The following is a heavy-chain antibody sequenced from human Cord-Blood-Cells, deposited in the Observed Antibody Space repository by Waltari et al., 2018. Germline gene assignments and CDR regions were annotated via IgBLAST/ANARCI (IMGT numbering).Heavy chain of an antibody. V-gene: IGHV4-39*01. Sequence: QLQLQESGPGLVKPSETLSLTCTVSGGSISSSSYNWGGIRHPPGKGLEWIGSIYYSGSTYYNPSLKSRVTISVDTSKNQFSLKLSSVTAADTAVYYCATVSGYSYGYWYFDLWGRGTLVTVSS. CDR2: IYYSGST. D-gene: IGHD5-18*01. CDR3: ATVSGYSYGYWYFDL. J-gene: IGHJ2*01. CDR1: GGSISSSSYN.